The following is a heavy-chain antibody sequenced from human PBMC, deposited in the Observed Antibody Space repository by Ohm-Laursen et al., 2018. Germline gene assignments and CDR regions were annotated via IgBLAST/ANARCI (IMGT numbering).Heavy chain of an antibody. Sequence: SETLSLTCTVSGGSLRNYYWSWIRQPPGKGLEWIGYIYYNGNPRYNPSLESRVTISVDPSKNQLSLELTSVTAADTAVYYCVRGGPGGTPDDYWGQGTLVTVSS. CDR1: GGSLRNYY. CDR3: VRGGPGGTPDDY. V-gene: IGHV4-59*12. CDR2: IYYNGNP. D-gene: IGHD1-7*01. J-gene: IGHJ4*02.